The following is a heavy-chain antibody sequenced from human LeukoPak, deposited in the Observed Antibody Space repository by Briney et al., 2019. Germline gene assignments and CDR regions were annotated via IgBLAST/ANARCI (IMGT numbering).Heavy chain of an antibody. Sequence: ASVKVSCKASGYTFTGYYMHWVRQAPGQGLEWMGWINPNSGGTNYAQKFQGRVTMTRDTSISTAYMELSRLRSDDTAVYYCARDLKVYTSCYYFWGQGTLVTVSS. CDR3: ARDLKVYTSCYYF. J-gene: IGHJ4*02. V-gene: IGHV1-2*02. CDR2: INPNSGGT. D-gene: IGHD2-2*01. CDR1: GYTFTGYY.